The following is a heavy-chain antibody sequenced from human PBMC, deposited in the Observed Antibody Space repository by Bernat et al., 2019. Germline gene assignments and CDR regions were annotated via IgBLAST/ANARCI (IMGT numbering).Heavy chain of an antibody. Sequence: QVQLVESGGGVVQPGRSLRLSCAASGFTFSSYGMHWVRQAPGKGLEWVAVIWYDGSNKYYADSVKGRFTISRDNSKNTLYLQMNSLGAEDTAVYYCAREGPIVLVPAAMGGPGTYYYYYGMDVWGQGTTVTVSS. CDR1: GFTFSSYG. V-gene: IGHV3-33*01. CDR2: IWYDGSNK. CDR3: AREGPIVLVPAAMGGPGTYYYYYGMDV. J-gene: IGHJ6*02. D-gene: IGHD2-2*01.